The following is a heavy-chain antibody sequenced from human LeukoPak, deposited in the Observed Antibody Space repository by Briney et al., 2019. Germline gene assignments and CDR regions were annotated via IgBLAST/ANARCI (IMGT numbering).Heavy chain of an antibody. CDR2: ITGSGGST. CDR3: ARLVGASVY. CDR1: GFTFSSYA. D-gene: IGHD1-26*01. Sequence: GGSLRLSCAASGFTFSSYAMSWVCQAPGKGLEWVSAITGSGGSTYYADSVKGRFTISRDNSKNTLYLQMNSLRAEDTAVYYCARLVGASVYWGQGTRLPVSS. J-gene: IGHJ1*01. V-gene: IGHV3-23*01.